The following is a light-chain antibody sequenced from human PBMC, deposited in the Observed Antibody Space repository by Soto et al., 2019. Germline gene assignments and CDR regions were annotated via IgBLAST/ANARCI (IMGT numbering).Light chain of an antibody. CDR3: QKYNSAPLT. Sequence: DVQMTQSPSSLSAFVGDRVTITCRASQGIAPYLAWFQQEPGKVPKLLIYATSTLPSGVPSRFSGSGSGTDFTLTINSLQPEDVGTYYCQKYNSAPLTFGGGTKVEIK. CDR1: QGIAPY. V-gene: IGKV1-27*01. J-gene: IGKJ4*01. CDR2: ATS.